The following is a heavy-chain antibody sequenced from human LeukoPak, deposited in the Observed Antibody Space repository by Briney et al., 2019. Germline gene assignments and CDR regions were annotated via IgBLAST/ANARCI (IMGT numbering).Heavy chain of an antibody. Sequence: ASVKVSCKASGYTFTSYAMHWVRQASGQRLEWMGWINAGNGNTKYSQKFQGRVTITRDTSASTAYMELSSLRSEDTAVYYCARVYPYCSSTSCYEAFDYWGQGTLVTVSS. J-gene: IGHJ4*02. CDR3: ARVYPYCSSTSCYEAFDY. V-gene: IGHV1-3*01. D-gene: IGHD2-2*01. CDR1: GYTFTSYA. CDR2: INAGNGNT.